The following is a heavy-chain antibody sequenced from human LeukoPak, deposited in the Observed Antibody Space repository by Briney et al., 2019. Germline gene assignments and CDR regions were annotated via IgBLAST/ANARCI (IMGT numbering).Heavy chain of an antibody. J-gene: IGHJ4*02. CDR3: AREDFGGYSYGREYDY. CDR2: INPNSGGT. CDR1: GYTFTGYY. D-gene: IGHD5-18*01. V-gene: IGHV1-2*06. Sequence: ASVKVSCKASGYTFTGYYMHWVRQAPGQGLEWMGRINPNSGGTNYAQKFQGRVTKTRDTSISTAYMELSRLRSDDTAVYYCAREDFGGYSYGREYDYWGQGTLVTVSS.